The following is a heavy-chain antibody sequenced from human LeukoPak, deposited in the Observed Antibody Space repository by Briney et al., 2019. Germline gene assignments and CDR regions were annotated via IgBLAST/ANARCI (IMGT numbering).Heavy chain of an antibody. Sequence: GGSLRLSCAASGFTFSSYAMHWVRQAPGKGLVWVSRINTDGSSTTYADSVKGRFTISRDNAKNTLYLQMNSLRADDTAVYYCASRISSGNYFFDYWGQGTLVTVSS. CDR3: ASRISSGNYFFDY. V-gene: IGHV3-74*01. J-gene: IGHJ4*02. CDR1: GFTFSSYA. D-gene: IGHD1-26*01. CDR2: INTDGSST.